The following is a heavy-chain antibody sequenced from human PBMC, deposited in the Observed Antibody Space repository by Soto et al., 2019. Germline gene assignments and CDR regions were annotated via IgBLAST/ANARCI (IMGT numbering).Heavy chain of an antibody. CDR1: GGTITSYY. Sequence: SETLSLTCTVSGGTITSYYWSWIRQPPGKGLEWIGFIYYSGSTSYNPSLKSRVSMSVDTSKNQFSLKLSSVTAADTAVYYCARQVTTIYYYFDYWGQGALVTVSS. D-gene: IGHD5-12*01. CDR3: ARQVTTIYYYFDY. J-gene: IGHJ4*02. V-gene: IGHV4-59*08. CDR2: IYYSGST.